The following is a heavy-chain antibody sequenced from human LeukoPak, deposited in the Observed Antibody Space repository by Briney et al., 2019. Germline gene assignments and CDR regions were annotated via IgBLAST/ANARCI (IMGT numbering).Heavy chain of an antibody. D-gene: IGHD2-15*01. CDR1: GYTFTGYY. CDR2: INPNSGGT. CDR3: ARDARRYCSGGSCYSDY. V-gene: IGHV1-2*02. Sequence: ASVKVSCKASGYTFTGYYMHWVRQAPGQGLEWMGWINPNSGGTNYAQKFQGRVTMTRDTSISTAYMELSRLRSDDTAVYYCARDARRYCSGGSCYSDYWGQGTLVTVSS. J-gene: IGHJ4*02.